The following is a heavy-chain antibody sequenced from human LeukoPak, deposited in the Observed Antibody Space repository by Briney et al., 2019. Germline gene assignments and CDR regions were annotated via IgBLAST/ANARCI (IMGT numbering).Heavy chain of an antibody. V-gene: IGHV4-31*03. Sequence: PSQTLSLTRTVSGGSISSGGYYWSWIRQHPGKGLEWIGYIYYSGSTYYNPSLKSRVTISVDTSKNQFSLKLSSVTAADTAVYYCAREEDYYDSSGYYDYWGQGTLVTVSS. CDR2: IYYSGST. J-gene: IGHJ4*02. D-gene: IGHD3-22*01. CDR1: GGSISSGGYY. CDR3: AREEDYYDSSGYYDY.